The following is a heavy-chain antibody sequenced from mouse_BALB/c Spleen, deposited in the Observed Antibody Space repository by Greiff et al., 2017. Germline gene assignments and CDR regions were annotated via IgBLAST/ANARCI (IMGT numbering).Heavy chain of an antibody. J-gene: IGHJ4*01. Sequence: EVKLMESGPSLVKPSQTLSLTCSVTGDSITSGYWNWIRKFPGNKLEYMGYISYSGSTYYNPSLKSRISITRDTSKNQYYLQLNSVTTEDTATYYCARGNRDARNYWGKGTSVTVSS. CDR2: ISYSGST. CDR1: GDSITSGY. V-gene: IGHV3-8*02. CDR3: ARGNRDARNY.